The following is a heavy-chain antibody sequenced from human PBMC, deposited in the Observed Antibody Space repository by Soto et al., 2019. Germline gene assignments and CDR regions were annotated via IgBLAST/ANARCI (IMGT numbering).Heavy chain of an antibody. D-gene: IGHD2-15*01. CDR3: ARDLKEYCSDGKCNWFDP. CDR1: GSSITTYY. J-gene: IGHJ5*02. CDR2: ISYSGST. Sequence: SETLSLTCTVSGSSITTYYWSWIRQPPGQGLEWIGYISYSGSTDYNPSLKSRVTISFDASKNQISLQVRSAAAADAAVYYCARDLKEYCSDGKCNWFDPWGQGTLVTVS. V-gene: IGHV4-59*01.